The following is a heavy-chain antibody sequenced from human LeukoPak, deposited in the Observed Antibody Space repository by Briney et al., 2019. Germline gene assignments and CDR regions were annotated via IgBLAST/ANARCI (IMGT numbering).Heavy chain of an antibody. CDR3: AREVVADPFDY. Sequence: SVKVSCKASGGTFSSYTISWVRQAPGQGLEWMGRIIPILGIANYAQKFQSRVTITADKSTSTAYMELSSLRSEDTAVYYCAREVVADPFDYWGQGTLVTVSS. CDR2: IIPILGIA. CDR1: GGTFSSYT. J-gene: IGHJ4*02. V-gene: IGHV1-69*04. D-gene: IGHD2-15*01.